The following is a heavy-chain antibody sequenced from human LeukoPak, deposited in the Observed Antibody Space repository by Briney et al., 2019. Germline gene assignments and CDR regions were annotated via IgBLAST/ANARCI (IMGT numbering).Heavy chain of an antibody. D-gene: IGHD3-3*01. V-gene: IGHV1-69*13. Sequence: SVKVSCKASGGTFSSYAISWVRQAPGQGLEWMGGIIPIFGTANYAQKFQGRVTITADESTSTAYMELSSLRSEDTAVYYCARDRRFLEWLLPGAPYYYYGMDVWGQGTTVTVSS. CDR1: GGTFSSYA. J-gene: IGHJ6*02. CDR2: IIPIFGTA. CDR3: ARDRRFLEWLLPGAPYYYYGMDV.